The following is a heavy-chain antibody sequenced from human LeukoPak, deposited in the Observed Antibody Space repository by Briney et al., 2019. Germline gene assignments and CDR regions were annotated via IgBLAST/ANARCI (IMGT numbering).Heavy chain of an antibody. D-gene: IGHD3-3*01. J-gene: IGHJ4*02. CDR1: GYTFTGYY. Sequence: ASVKVSCKASGYTFTGYYMHWVRQAPGQGLEWMGRINPNSGGTNYAQKFQGRVTMTRDTSISTAYTELSRLRSDDTAVYYCARLPIGYRSGYYTHVDYWGQGTLVTVSS. V-gene: IGHV1-2*06. CDR3: ARLPIGYRSGYYTHVDY. CDR2: INPNSGGT.